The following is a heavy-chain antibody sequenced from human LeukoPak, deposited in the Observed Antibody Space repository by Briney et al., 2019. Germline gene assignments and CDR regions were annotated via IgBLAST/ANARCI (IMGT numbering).Heavy chain of an antibody. J-gene: IGHJ4*02. CDR2: INPNSGGT. CDR1: GYTFTGYY. CDR3: ARILDYDVLTGYALHFDY. Sequence: ASVKVSCKASGYTFTGYYMHWVRRAPGQGLEWMGWINPNSGGTNYAQKFQGRVTMTRDTSISTAYMELSRLRSDDTAVYYCARILDYDVLTGYALHFDYWGQGTLVTVSS. D-gene: IGHD3-9*01. V-gene: IGHV1-2*02.